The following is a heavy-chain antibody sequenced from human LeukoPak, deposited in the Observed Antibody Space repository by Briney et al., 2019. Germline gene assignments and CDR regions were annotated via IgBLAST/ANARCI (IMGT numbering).Heavy chain of an antibody. CDR2: INPNSGGT. J-gene: IGHJ4*02. D-gene: IGHD1-26*01. CDR1: GYTFTGYY. V-gene: IGHV1-2*02. CDR3: ARGDSGSYYLGGVDY. Sequence: EASVKVSCKASGYTFTGYYMHWVRQAPGQGLEWMGWINPNSGGTNYAQKFQGRVTMTRDTSISTGYMELSRLRSDDTAVYYCARGDSGSYYLGGVDYWGQGTLVTVSS.